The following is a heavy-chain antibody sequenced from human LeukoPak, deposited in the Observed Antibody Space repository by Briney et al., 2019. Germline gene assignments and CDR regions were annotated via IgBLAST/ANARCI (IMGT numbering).Heavy chain of an antibody. D-gene: IGHD2/OR15-2a*01. Sequence: GGSLRLSCAASGFTFSSYSMNWVRQAPGKGLEWVANIEQNGVEKYYVDSVKGRFTISRDNAKKSLYLQMNSLRVEDTAVYYCATNRPLDYWGQGTLVTVSS. J-gene: IGHJ4*02. CDR1: GFTFSSYS. CDR3: ATNRPLDY. V-gene: IGHV3-7*01. CDR2: IEQNGVEK.